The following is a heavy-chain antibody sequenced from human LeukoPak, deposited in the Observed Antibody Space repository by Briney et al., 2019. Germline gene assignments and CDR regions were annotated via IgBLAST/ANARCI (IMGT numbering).Heavy chain of an antibody. CDR1: GFTFDDYA. CDR3: AKDNYDSSGYYYVDY. Sequence: GGSLRLSCAASGFTFDDYAMHWVRQAPGKGLEWVSGISWNSGSIGYADSVKGRFTISRDNAKNSLHLQMNSLRAEDTALYYCAKDNYDSSGYYYVDYWGQGTLVTVSS. D-gene: IGHD3-22*01. V-gene: IGHV3-9*01. J-gene: IGHJ4*02. CDR2: ISWNSGSI.